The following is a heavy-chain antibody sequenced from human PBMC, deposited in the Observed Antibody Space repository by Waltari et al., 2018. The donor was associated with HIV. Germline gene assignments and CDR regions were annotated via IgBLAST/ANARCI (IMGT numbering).Heavy chain of an antibody. V-gene: IGHV4-30-2*01. CDR2: IHHGVNT. CDR1: GASISTSSYS. D-gene: IGHD3-16*01. CDR3: ASLAPRLPSFALDV. Sequence: QLQLQESGSGLVKPSQTLSLPCAVPGASISTSSYSWTWVRQPPGKGLEWIGYIHHGVNTYYNPSLKSRVTILMDRSKNHFSLRLSSVTAADTAVYYCASLAPRLPSFALDVWGQGTTVTVSS. J-gene: IGHJ6*02.